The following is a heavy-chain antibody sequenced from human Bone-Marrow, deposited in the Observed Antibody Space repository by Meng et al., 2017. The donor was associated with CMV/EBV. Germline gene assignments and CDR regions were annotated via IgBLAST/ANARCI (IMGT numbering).Heavy chain of an antibody. D-gene: IGHD3-10*01. CDR2: INPNSGGT. CDR1: GYTFTGYY. CDR3: ARSGGSGSYFRIGGVGGMDV. V-gene: IGHV1-2*02. J-gene: IGHJ6*02. Sequence: ASVKVSCKASGYTFTGYYMHWVRQAPGQGLEWMGWINPNSGGTNYAQKFQGRVTMTRDTSTSTVYMELSSLRSEDTAVYYCARSGGSGSYFRIGGVGGMDVWGQGTTVTVSS.